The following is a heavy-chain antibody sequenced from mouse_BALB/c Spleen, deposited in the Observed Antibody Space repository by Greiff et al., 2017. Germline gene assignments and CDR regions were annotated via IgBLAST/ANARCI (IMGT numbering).Heavy chain of an antibody. CDR3: TRRAYYRYDSAMDY. CDR1: GYTFTSYY. V-gene: IGHV1S81*02. D-gene: IGHD2-14*01. J-gene: IGHJ4*01. Sequence: QVQLKESGAELVKPGASVKLSCKASGYTFTSYYMYWVKQRPGQGLEWIGEINPSNGGTNFNEKFKSKATLTVDKSSSTAYMQLSSLTSEDSAVYYCTRRAYYRYDSAMDYWGQGTSVTVSS. CDR2: INPSNGGT.